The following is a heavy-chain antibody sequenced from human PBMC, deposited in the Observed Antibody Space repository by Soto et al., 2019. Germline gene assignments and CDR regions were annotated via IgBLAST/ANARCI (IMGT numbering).Heavy chain of an antibody. V-gene: IGHV3-23*01. Sequence: GGSLRLSCAASGFTFSSYAMSWVRQAPGKGLEWVSAISGNGGSTYYADSEKGRFTISRDNSKNTLYLQMNSLRAEDTAVYYCATEGGAYRVRTSRNDYWGQGTLVTVSS. CDR1: GFTFSSYA. CDR2: ISGNGGST. CDR3: ATEGGAYRVRTSRNDY. D-gene: IGHD3-16*01. J-gene: IGHJ4*02.